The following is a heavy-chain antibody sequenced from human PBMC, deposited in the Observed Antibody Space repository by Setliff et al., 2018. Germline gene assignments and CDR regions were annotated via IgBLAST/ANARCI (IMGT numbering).Heavy chain of an antibody. CDR3: ARDRQYCSSTSCYTSYFYYYAMDI. D-gene: IGHD2-2*02. Sequence: SETLSLTCTVSGGSISSSNYYWGWIRQPPGKGLEWIGNIYYGGSTNYNPSLKSRVTISLDTSTNQVSLKLSSVTAADTAVYYCARDRQYCSSTSCYTSYFYYYAMDIWGQGTTVTV. V-gene: IGHV4-39*07. J-gene: IGHJ6*02. CDR1: GGSISSSNYY. CDR2: IYYGGST.